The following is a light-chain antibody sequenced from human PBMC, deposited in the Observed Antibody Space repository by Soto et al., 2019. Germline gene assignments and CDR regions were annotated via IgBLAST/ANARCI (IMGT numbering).Light chain of an antibody. CDR1: QAVSHF. CDR3: QQCFTSLLT. J-gene: IGKJ3*01. CDR2: GGS. V-gene: IGKV3-20*01. Sequence: EIVLTQSPGTLSLSPGERATLSCRASQAVSHFLAWYQQRPGQAPRLLIFGGSSRATGIPDRFSGSGSGTDFTLTISRLEPEDFAVYFCQQCFTSLLTFGPGTKVDIK.